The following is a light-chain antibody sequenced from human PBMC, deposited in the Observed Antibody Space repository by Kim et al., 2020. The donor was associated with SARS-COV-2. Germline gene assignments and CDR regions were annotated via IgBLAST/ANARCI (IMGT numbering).Light chain of an antibody. CDR1: NIGSKN. J-gene: IGLJ3*02. V-gene: IGLV3-9*01. Sequence: YELTQPLSVSVALGQTARITCGGNNIGSKNVHWYQQKPGQAPVLVIYRDSNRPSGIPEGFSGSNSGNTATLTISRAQAGDEADYYCQVWDSSTWVFGGGTQLTVL. CDR2: RDS. CDR3: QVWDSSTWV.